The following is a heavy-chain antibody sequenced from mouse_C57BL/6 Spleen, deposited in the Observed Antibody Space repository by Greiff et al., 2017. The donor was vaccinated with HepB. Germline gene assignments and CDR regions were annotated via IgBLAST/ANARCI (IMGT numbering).Heavy chain of an antibody. D-gene: IGHD1-1*01. Sequence: VQLQQSGPELVKPGASVKMSCKASGYTFTDYNMHWVKQSHGKSLEWIGYINPNNGGTSYNQKFKGKATLTVNKSSSTAYMELRSLTSEDSAVYYCARGSSYFVGPGFAYWGQGTLVTVSA. CDR3: ARGSSYFVGPGFAY. CDR1: GYTFTDYN. J-gene: IGHJ3*01. V-gene: IGHV1-22*01. CDR2: INPNNGGT.